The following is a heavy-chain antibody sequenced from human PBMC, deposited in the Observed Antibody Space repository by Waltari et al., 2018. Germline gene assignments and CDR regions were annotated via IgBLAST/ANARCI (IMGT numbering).Heavy chain of an antibody. J-gene: IGHJ4*02. Sequence: EVQLVESGGGLVKPGGSLRLACVVSEFTFSTFWRTWVCQVPGRGREWVANINYNGNEKNYVDSVKGRCTISRDNARSSLYLQMNSLRVEDTAVYYCATYRWLGYWGQGALVTVSS. D-gene: IGHD3-10*01. CDR1: EFTFSTFW. V-gene: IGHV3-7*03. CDR3: ATYRWLGY. CDR2: INYNGNEK.